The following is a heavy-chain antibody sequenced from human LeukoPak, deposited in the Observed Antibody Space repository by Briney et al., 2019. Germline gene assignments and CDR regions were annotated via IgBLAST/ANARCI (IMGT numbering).Heavy chain of an antibody. D-gene: IGHD6-13*01. CDR2: INPSGGST. J-gene: IGHJ4*02. V-gene: IGHV1-46*01. Sequence: ASVKVSCKASGYTFTSYYMHWVRQAPGQGLEWMGIINPSGGSTSYAQKFQGRVTMTRDTSTSTVYMELSSLRSEDTAVYYCATLPPRTSSGSWYGDYWGQGTLVTVSS. CDR3: ATLPPRTSSGSWYGDY. CDR1: GYTFTSYY.